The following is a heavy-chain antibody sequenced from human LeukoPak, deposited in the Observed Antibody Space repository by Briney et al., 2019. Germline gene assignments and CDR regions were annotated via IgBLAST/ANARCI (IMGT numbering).Heavy chain of an antibody. J-gene: IGHJ4*02. CDR1: GGSISSYY. D-gene: IGHD5-18*01. CDR2: IYYSGST. V-gene: IGHV4-59*01. Sequence: SETLSLTCTVSGGSISSYYWSWIRQPPGKGLEWIGYIYYSGSTNYNPSLKSRVTISVDTSKNQFSLKLSSVTAADTAVYYCARGNPIGGYSYGYDYWGQGTLVTVSS. CDR3: ARGNPIGGYSYGYDY.